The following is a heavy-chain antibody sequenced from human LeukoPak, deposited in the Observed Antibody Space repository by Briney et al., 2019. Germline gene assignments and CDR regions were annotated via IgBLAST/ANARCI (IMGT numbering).Heavy chain of an antibody. Sequence: ASVKVSCKASGYTFTSYAMNWVRQAPGQGLEWMGWISAYNGNTNYAQKLQGRVTMTTDTSTSTAYMELRSLRSDDTAVYYCARAPYGRDGYNKPDYWGQGTLVTVSS. CDR3: ARAPYGRDGYNKPDY. J-gene: IGHJ4*02. V-gene: IGHV1-18*01. CDR2: ISAYNGNT. D-gene: IGHD5-24*01. CDR1: GYTFTSYA.